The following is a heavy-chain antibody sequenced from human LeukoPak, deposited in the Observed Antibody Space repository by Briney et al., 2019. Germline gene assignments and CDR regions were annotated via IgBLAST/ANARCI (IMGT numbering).Heavy chain of an antibody. D-gene: IGHD6-6*01. CDR1: GFTFSSYA. V-gene: IGHV3-23*01. J-gene: IGHJ4*02. Sequence: GSLRLSCAASGFTFSSYAMSWVRQAPGKGLEWVSAISGSGGSTYYADSVKGRFTISRDNSKNTLYLQMNSLRAEDTAVYHCAKDKYSDFSAFDYWGQGTLVTVSS. CDR3: AKDKYSDFSAFDY. CDR2: ISGSGGST.